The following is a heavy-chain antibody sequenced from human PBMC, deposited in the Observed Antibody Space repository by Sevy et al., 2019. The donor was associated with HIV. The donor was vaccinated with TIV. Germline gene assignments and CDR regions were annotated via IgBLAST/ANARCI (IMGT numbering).Heavy chain of an antibody. CDR1: GFTFSSYG. V-gene: IGHV3-33*01. J-gene: IGHJ4*02. CDR3: ARGRYYDDSSGYYFDY. D-gene: IGHD3-22*01. CDR2: IWYDGSNK. Sequence: GGSLRLSCAASGFTFSSYGMHWVRQAPGKGLEWVAVIWYDGSNKYYADSVKGRFTISRDNSKNTLYLQMNSLRAEDTAVYYCARGRYYDDSSGYYFDYWGQGTLVTVSS.